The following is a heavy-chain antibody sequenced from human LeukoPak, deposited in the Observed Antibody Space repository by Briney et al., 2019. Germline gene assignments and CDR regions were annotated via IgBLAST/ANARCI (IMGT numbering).Heavy chain of an antibody. CDR2: IYYSGST. CDR1: GGSIGSGGYY. Sequence: KPSQTLSLTCTVSGGSIGSGGYYWSWIRQHPGKGLEWIGYIYYSGSTYYNPSLKSRVTISVDTSKNQFSLKLSSVTAADTAVYYCARAMTGGYGDYRYYYYYYGMDVWGQGTTVTVSS. CDR3: ARAMTGGYGDYRYYYYYYGMDV. V-gene: IGHV4-31*03. J-gene: IGHJ6*02. D-gene: IGHD4-17*01.